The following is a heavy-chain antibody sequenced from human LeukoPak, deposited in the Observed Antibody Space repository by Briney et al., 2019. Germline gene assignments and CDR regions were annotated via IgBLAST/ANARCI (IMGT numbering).Heavy chain of an antibody. CDR3: AKEGRSTTPGY. V-gene: IGHV3-21*01. CDR2: ISRSGTSI. CDR1: GFTFSSST. D-gene: IGHD6-13*01. Sequence: GGSLRLSCAASGFTFSSSTMDWVRQAPGKGLEWVSSISRSGTSIYYADSLRGRFTISRDNAKNLLYLQMNSLGVDDTAVYYCAKEGRSTTPGYWGQGTLVTVSS. J-gene: IGHJ4*02.